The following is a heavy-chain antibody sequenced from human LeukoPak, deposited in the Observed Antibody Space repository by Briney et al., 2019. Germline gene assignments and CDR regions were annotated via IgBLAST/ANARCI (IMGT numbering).Heavy chain of an antibody. Sequence: SETLSLTCAVYGGSFSGYYWSWIRQPPGKGLEWIGEINHSGSTNYNPSLKSRVTISVDTSKNQFSLKLSSVTAADTAVYYCARRVVRGVIITTYYFDYWGQGTLVTVSS. V-gene: IGHV4-34*01. D-gene: IGHD3-10*01. CDR1: GGSFSGYY. J-gene: IGHJ4*02. CDR2: INHSGST. CDR3: ARRVVRGVIITTYYFDY.